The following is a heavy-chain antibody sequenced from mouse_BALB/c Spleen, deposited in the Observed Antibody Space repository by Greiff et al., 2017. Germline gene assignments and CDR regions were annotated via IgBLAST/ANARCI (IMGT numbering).Heavy chain of an antibody. CDR2: ISSGGSYT. CDR1: GFTFSSYT. J-gene: IGHJ4*01. Sequence: EVQLQESGGGLVKPGGSLKLSCAASGFTFSSYTMSWVRQTPEKRLEWVATISSGGSYTYYPDSVKGRFTISRDNAKNTLYLQMSSMKSEDTAMYYCTGSQRVYAMDYWGQGTSVTVSS. CDR3: TGSQRVYAMDY. V-gene: IGHV5-6-4*01.